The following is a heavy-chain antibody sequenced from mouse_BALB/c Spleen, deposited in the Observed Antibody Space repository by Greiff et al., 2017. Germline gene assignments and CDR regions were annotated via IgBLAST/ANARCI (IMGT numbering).Heavy chain of an antibody. V-gene: IGHV5-6-4*01. CDR2: ISSGGSYT. CDR1: GFTFSSYT. J-gene: IGHJ2*01. D-gene: IGHD1-1*01. Sequence: EVHLVESGGGLVKPGGSLKLSCAASGFTFSSYTMSWVRQTPEKRLEWVATISSGGSYTYYPDSVKGRFTISRDNAKNTLYLQMSSLKSEDTAMYYCTREGDYGSSAFDDWGQGTTLTVSS. CDR3: TREGDYGSSAFDD.